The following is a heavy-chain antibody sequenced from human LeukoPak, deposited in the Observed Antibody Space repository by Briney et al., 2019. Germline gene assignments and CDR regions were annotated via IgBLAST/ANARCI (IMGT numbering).Heavy chain of an antibody. CDR2: ISGSGDRR. CDR1: GFTFSSYA. D-gene: IGHD3-10*01. Sequence: GGSLRLSCGASGFTFSSYAMIWVRQAPGKGLEWVSGISGSGDRRNYADAVKGRFTISRDNSKNTLYLQMNSMRAEDTALYYCAKGLPGFGDLLDVWNYWGQGTLVTVSS. V-gene: IGHV3-23*01. J-gene: IGHJ4*02. CDR3: AKGLPGFGDLLDVWNY.